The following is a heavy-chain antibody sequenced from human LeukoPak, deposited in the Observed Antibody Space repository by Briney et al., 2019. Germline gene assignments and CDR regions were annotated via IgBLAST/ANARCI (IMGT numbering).Heavy chain of an antibody. J-gene: IGHJ4*02. CDR1: GFTFSSYG. Sequence: GGSLRLSCAASGFTFSSYGMHWVRQAPGKGLGWVAVIWYDGSNKYYADSVKGRFTISRDNSKNTLYLQMNSLRAEDTAVYYCARDSFGYSSSWYTTGLRYWGQGTLVTVSS. V-gene: IGHV3-33*01. D-gene: IGHD6-13*01. CDR3: ARDSFGYSSSWYTTGLRY. CDR2: IWYDGSNK.